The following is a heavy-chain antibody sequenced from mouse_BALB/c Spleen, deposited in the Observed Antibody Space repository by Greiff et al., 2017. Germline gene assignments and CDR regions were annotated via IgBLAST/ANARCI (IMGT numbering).Heavy chain of an antibody. CDR2: INPSTGYT. D-gene: IGHD1-1*01. V-gene: IGHV1-7*01. CDR1: GYTFTSYW. J-gene: IGHJ3*01. CDR3: AESTVEAWFAY. Sequence: VQLQQSGAELAKPGASVKMSCKASGYTFTSYWMHWVKQRPGQGLEWIGYINPSTGYTEYNQKFKDKATLTADKSSSTAYMQLSSLTSEDSAVYYCAESTVEAWFAYWGQGTLVTVSA.